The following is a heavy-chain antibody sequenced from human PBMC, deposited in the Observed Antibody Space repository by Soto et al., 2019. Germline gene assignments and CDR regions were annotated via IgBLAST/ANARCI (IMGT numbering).Heavy chain of an antibody. V-gene: IGHV3-33*01. CDR1: GFTFSSYG. J-gene: IGHJ4*02. Sequence: GGSLRLSCAASGFTFSSYGMHWVRQAPGKGLEWVAVIWYDGSNKYYADSVKGRFTISRDNSKNTLYLQMNTLRAEDTAVYYCARDRLSTLCDILTGYYWAYFDYWGQGTLDTVS. CDR2: IWYDGSNK. CDR3: ARDRLSTLCDILTGYYWAYFDY. D-gene: IGHD3-9*01.